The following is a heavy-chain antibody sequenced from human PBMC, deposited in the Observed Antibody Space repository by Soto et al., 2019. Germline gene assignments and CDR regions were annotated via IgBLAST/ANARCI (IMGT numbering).Heavy chain of an antibody. CDR1: VGSFTSNNW. Sequence: AETLSLTSAVSVGSFTSNNWWTWVRQPPGQGLEWIGEIYRTGSTDYNPSLKSRVTISLDKSENQFSLKVTSLTAADTAVYYCASRDPGTSVDYWGQGTLVTVSS. V-gene: IGHV4-4*02. CDR2: IYRTGST. D-gene: IGHD1-7*01. CDR3: ASRDPGTSVDY. J-gene: IGHJ4*02.